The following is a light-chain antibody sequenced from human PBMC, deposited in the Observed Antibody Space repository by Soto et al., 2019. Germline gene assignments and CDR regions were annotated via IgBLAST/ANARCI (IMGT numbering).Light chain of an antibody. V-gene: IGKV3-15*01. Sequence: ETLMTQSPASLSVSPRERVTLSCRASQSVGRNLAWYQQRRGQTPRLLIYGASTRAPAVPSRFSGSGSGTDFTLTISSLQSEDFAVYYCQQDNDWPPITFGQGTRLDIK. CDR1: QSVGRN. J-gene: IGKJ5*01. CDR2: GAS. CDR3: QQDNDWPPIT.